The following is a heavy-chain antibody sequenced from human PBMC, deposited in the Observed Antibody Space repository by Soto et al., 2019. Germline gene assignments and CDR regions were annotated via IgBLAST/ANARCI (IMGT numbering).Heavy chain of an antibody. D-gene: IGHD3-10*01. Sequence: PGGSLRLSCAASGFTFSNYWMHWVRQAPGEGLVWVSRIDSYGSTTNYADSVKGRFTVSRDNARNTLYLQMSSLRAEETAIYYCARGGLHAYYKDNWGQGILVTVSS. CDR2: IDSYGSTT. CDR3: ARGGLHAYYKDN. V-gene: IGHV3-74*01. J-gene: IGHJ4*02. CDR1: GFTFSNYW.